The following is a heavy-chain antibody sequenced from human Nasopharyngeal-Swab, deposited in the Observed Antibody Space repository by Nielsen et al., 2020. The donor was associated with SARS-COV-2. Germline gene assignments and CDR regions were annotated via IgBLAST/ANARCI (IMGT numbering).Heavy chain of an antibody. V-gene: IGHV3-49*04. J-gene: IGHJ6*03. D-gene: IGHD6-19*01. CDR2: IRSKAYGGTT. CDR1: GFTFGDYA. Sequence: GESLKISCTASGFTFGDYAMSWVRQAPGEGLEWVGFIRSKAYGGTTEYAASVKGRFTISRDDSKSIAYLQMNSLKTEDTAVYYCTRETRIAVAGTLLYYYYYYMDVWGKGTTVTVSS. CDR3: TRETRIAVAGTLLYYYYYYMDV.